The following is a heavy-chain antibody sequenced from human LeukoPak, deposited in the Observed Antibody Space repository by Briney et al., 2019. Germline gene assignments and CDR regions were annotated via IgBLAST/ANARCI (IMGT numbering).Heavy chain of an antibody. CDR1: GFAFSSYG. D-gene: IGHD6-19*01. J-gene: IGHJ3*02. V-gene: IGHV3-33*01. CDR3: VAQGYSCGSYGNAFAI. CDR2: ILYDGSTK. Sequence: GRSLRLSSAASGFAFSSYGMHCVRQAPGRGLEWVAVILYDGSTKSSPYTVEGRFTISRDNSKNPRYLPMYSLKTEETVVDYCVAQGYSCGSYGNAFAIWGQGKIATVSS.